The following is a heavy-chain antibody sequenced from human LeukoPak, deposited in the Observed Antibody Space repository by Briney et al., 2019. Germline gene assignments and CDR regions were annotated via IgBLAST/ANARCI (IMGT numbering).Heavy chain of an antibody. CDR1: GYIFTTYG. Sequence: ASVKVSCKTSGYIFTTYGLTWVRQAPGLGLEWMGWISADIGVTEYAQKFQDRLTMTTDTSTDTAYLDLRSLTSDDTAVYYCARSHRSLRLLLPTDYWGQGTLVTVSS. D-gene: IGHD3-22*01. J-gene: IGHJ4*02. CDR3: ARSHRSLRLLLPTDY. V-gene: IGHV1-18*01. CDR2: ISADIGVT.